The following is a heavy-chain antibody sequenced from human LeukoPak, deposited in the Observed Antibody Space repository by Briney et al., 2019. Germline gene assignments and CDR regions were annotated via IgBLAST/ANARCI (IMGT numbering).Heavy chain of an antibody. CDR3: AKDMERWLQLGVDY. Sequence: PGGSLRLSCAASGFTFSSYAMSWVRQAPGKGLEWVSAISGSGGSTYYADSVKGRFTISRDNSKNTLYLQMNSLRAEDTAVYYCAKDMERWLQLGVDYWGQGTLVTVSS. CDR2: ISGSGGST. J-gene: IGHJ4*02. D-gene: IGHD5-24*01. CDR1: GFTFSSYA. V-gene: IGHV3-23*01.